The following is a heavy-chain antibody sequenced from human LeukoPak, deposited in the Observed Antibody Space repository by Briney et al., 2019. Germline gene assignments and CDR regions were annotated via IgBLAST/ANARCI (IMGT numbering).Heavy chain of an antibody. J-gene: IGHJ4*02. CDR1: GYTFTSYY. V-gene: IGHV1-46*01. CDR3: ARYHCSGGSCYSLHFDY. D-gene: IGHD2-15*01. CDR2: INPSGGST. Sequence: ASVKVSCKASGYTFTSYYMHWVRQAPGQGLEWKGIINPSGGSTSYAQKFQGRVTMTRDTSTSTVYMELSSLRSEDTAVYYCARYHCSGGSCYSLHFDYWGQGTLVTVSS.